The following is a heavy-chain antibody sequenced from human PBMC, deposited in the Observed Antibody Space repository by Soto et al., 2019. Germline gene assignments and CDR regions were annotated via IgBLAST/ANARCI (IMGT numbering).Heavy chain of an antibody. CDR3: ARVPEGLAEWLFPWFDY. J-gene: IGHJ4*02. Sequence: GGSLRLSCAASGFTFSSYWMHWVRQAPGKGLVWVSRINSDGSSTSYADSVKGRFTISRDNAKNTLYLHMNSLRAEDTAVYYCARVPEGLAEWLFPWFDYWGQGTLFTVSS. CDR1: GFTFSSYW. CDR2: INSDGSST. D-gene: IGHD3-3*01. V-gene: IGHV3-74*01.